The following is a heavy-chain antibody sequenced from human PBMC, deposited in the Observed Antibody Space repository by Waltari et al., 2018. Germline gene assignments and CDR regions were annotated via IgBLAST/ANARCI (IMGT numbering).Heavy chain of an antibody. Sequence: QVQLVESGGGVVQPGRSLRLSCAASGFTFNSYAMHWVRRAPGKGLEWVAVISNDGSNKYYADSGKGRFTISRDNSKNTLYVQVNSLRAEDTAVYYCATGSTDLRLGELSLLSYWGQGTLVTVSS. V-gene: IGHV3-30*16. J-gene: IGHJ4*02. CDR2: ISNDGSNK. CDR1: GFTFNSYA. CDR3: ATGSTDLRLGELSLLSY. D-gene: IGHD3-16*02.